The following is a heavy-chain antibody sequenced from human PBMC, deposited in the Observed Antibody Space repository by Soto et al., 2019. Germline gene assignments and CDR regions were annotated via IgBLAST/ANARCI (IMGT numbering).Heavy chain of an antibody. CDR3: ARDRAIVVVVAATDWFDP. Sequence: ASVKVSCKASGYTFTSYDINGVRQANGQGLEWMGWINPYNGNTSYAQKLQGRVTMTTDTSTSTAYMELRSLRSDDTAVYYCARDRAIVVVVAATDWFDPWGQGTLVTVSS. J-gene: IGHJ5*02. D-gene: IGHD2-15*01. V-gene: IGHV1-18*01. CDR2: INPYNGNT. CDR1: GYTFTSYD.